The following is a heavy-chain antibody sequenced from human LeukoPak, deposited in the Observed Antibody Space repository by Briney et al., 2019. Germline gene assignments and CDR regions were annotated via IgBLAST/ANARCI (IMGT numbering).Heavy chain of an antibody. J-gene: IGHJ3*02. CDR3: ARRWYSSSSAFDI. Sequence: TASETLSLTCTVSGGSISSSSYYWGWIRQPPGKGLEWIGSIYYSGSTYYNPSLKSRVTISVGTSKNQFSLKLSSVTAADTAVYYCARRWYSSSSAFDIWGQGTMVTVSS. V-gene: IGHV4-39*01. CDR1: GGSISSSSYY. CDR2: IYYSGST. D-gene: IGHD6-6*01.